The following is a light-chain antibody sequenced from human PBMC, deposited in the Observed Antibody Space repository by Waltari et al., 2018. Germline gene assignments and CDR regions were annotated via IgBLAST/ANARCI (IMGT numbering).Light chain of an antibody. CDR3: CPFAGTATVV. CDR1: SSDVGGYHF. J-gene: IGLJ2*01. CDR2: DVS. Sequence: QSALTQPRSVSGSPGQSVTISCTGTSSDVGGYHFVSWYQHHPGKAPKLIIYDVSKRPSGVPDRFSGSKSGNTASLTISGLQAEDEADYYCCPFAGTATVVFGGGTKLTVL. V-gene: IGLV2-11*01.